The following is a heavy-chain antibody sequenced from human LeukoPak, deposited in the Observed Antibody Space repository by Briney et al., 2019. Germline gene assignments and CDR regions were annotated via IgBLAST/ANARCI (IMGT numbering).Heavy chain of an antibody. CDR2: ISSSSSYI. V-gene: IGHV3-21*01. CDR1: GFTFSSYS. J-gene: IGHJ4*02. CDR3: ARVRPQTYYYGSGSYSDY. Sequence: GGSLRLSCAASGFTFSSYSTNWVRQAPGKGLEWVSSISSSSSYIYYADSVKGRFTISRDNAKNSLYLQMNSLRAEDTAVYYCARVRPQTYYYGSGSYSDYWGQGTLVTVSS. D-gene: IGHD3-10*01.